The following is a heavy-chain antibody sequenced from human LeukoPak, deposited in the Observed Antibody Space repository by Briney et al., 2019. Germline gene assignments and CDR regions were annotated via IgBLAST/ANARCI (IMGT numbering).Heavy chain of an antibody. Sequence: GESLKISCKGSGYSFSSYWISWVRQMPGNGLEWMGIIHPGDSDTRYSPSFQGQVTISADKSISTAYLQWSSLRASDTAMYYCARRGGMIMPFDYWGQGTQVTVSS. V-gene: IGHV5-51*01. CDR2: IHPGDSDT. D-gene: IGHD3-16*01. CDR1: GYSFSSYW. CDR3: ARRGGMIMPFDY. J-gene: IGHJ4*02.